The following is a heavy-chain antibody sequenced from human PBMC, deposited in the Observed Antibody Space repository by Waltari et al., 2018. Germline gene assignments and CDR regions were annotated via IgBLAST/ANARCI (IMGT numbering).Heavy chain of an antibody. CDR3: ARDRGRGLYLDS. D-gene: IGHD1-26*01. CDR2: IHGTGKT. Sequence: QLQLQQSGPGLVTPSESLFLSCAVSGDSVSNHYWWSWVRQPPGKGLEWIGQIHGTGKTNYNPSLESRVTVSMDTSNNQFSLRVTSPTAADTAVYFCARDRGRGLYLDSWGQGTLVTVS. CDR1: GDSVSNHYW. V-gene: IGHV4-4*02. J-gene: IGHJ4*02.